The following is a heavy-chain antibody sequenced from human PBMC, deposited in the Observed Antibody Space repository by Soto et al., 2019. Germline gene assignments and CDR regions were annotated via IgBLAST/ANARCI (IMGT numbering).Heavy chain of an antibody. CDR1: RFTFSSYA. CDR3: ARSLFMAATDTEPFDS. CDR2: ISGGGNDR. J-gene: IGHJ4*02. D-gene: IGHD6-13*01. Sequence: EVQLLESGGGLEQPGGSLILSCAASRFTFSSYAMSWVRQAPGKGLEWVSAISGGGNDRFYADSVNGRFTISRDNSKNTRYLHMNSLRAEDTALYYCARSLFMAATDTEPFDSWGQGTLVTVSS. V-gene: IGHV3-23*01.